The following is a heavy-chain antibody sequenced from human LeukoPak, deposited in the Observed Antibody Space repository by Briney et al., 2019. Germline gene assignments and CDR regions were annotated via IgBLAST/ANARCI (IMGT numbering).Heavy chain of an antibody. CDR3: ARRRYYYDSSGYPFYYMDV. J-gene: IGHJ6*03. CDR2: IIPIFGTA. CDR1: GGTYSSYA. V-gene: IGHV1-69*05. Sequence: ASVKVSCKASGGTYSSYAISWVQQAPGQGLEWMGGIIPIFGTANYAQKFQGRVTITTDESTSTAYMELSSLRSEDTAVYYCARRRYYYDSSGYPFYYMDVWGKGTTVTVSS. D-gene: IGHD3-22*01.